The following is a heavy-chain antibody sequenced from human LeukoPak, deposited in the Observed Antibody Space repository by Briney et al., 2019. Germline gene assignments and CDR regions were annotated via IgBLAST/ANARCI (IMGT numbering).Heavy chain of an antibody. J-gene: IGHJ6*03. D-gene: IGHD2-15*01. CDR2: ISSSSSYI. CDR3: ARDGYCSGGSCYRYYYYYCYMDV. CDR1: GFTFSSYS. V-gene: IGHV3-21*01. Sequence: GGSLRLSCAASGFTFSSYSMNWVRQAPGKGLEWVSSISSSSSYIYYADSVKGRFTISRDNAKNSLYLQMNSLRAEDTAVYYCARDGYCSGGSCYRYYYYYCYMDVWGKGTTVTISS.